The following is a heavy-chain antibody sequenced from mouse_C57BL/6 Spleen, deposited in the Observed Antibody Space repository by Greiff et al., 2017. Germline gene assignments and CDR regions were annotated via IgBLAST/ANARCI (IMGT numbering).Heavy chain of an antibody. D-gene: IGHD2-5*01. V-gene: IGHV14-4*01. J-gene: IGHJ3*01. Sequence: VQLQQSGAELVRPGASVKLSCTASGFNIKDDYMHWVKQRPEQGLEWIGWIDPENGDTEYASKFQGKATITADTSSNTAYLQLSSLTSEDTAVYYCTTGPTSYSNYSCAYWGQGTLVTVSA. CDR1: GFNIKDDY. CDR2: IDPENGDT. CDR3: TTGPTSYSNYSCAY.